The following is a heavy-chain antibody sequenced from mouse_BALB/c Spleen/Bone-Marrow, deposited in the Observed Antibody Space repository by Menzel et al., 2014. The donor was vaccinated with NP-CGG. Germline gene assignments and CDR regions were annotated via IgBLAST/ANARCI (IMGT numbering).Heavy chain of an antibody. V-gene: IGHV5-17*02. CDR3: TREGNWDDFDY. CDR1: GFTFSSFG. J-gene: IGHJ2*01. Sequence: EVKLVESGGGLVQPGGSRKLSCAASGFTFSSFGMHWVRQAPEKGLEWVAYISSGSTTIFYADTVKGRITISRDNPKNALFLQMTSLRSEDTAMYYCTREGNWDDFDYWGQGTTLTVSS. CDR2: ISSGSTTI. D-gene: IGHD4-1*01.